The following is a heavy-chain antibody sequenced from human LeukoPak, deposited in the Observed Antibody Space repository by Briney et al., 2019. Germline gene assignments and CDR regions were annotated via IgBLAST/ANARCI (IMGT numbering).Heavy chain of an antibody. D-gene: IGHD3-22*01. Sequence: SVKVSCKASGGTFSSYAISRVRQAPGQGLEWMGGIIPIFGTANYAQKFQGRVTITADKSTGTAYMELSSLRSEDTAVYYCARGPYDSSGYYGMWYWGQGTLVTVSS. CDR1: GGTFSSYA. V-gene: IGHV1-69*06. J-gene: IGHJ4*02. CDR2: IIPIFGTA. CDR3: ARGPYDSSGYYGMWY.